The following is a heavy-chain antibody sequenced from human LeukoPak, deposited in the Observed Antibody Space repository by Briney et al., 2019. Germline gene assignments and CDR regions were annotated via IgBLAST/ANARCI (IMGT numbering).Heavy chain of an antibody. Sequence: GGSLRLSCAASGFTFSTYWMSWVRQAPGKGLEWVANIRQDGSEKYYVDSVKGRFTISRDNAKNSLYLQMNSLRAEDTAMYYCARDSAGNDYWGQGTMVTVSS. CDR2: IRQDGSEK. CDR1: GFTFSTYW. CDR3: ARDSAGNDY. J-gene: IGHJ4*02. V-gene: IGHV3-7*01. D-gene: IGHD6-13*01.